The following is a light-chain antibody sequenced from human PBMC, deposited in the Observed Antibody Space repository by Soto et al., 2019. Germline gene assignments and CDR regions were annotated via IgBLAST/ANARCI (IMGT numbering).Light chain of an antibody. V-gene: IGKV1D-12*01. Sequence: DVQMTQSLSSLSAAVGDRVTITCRASEGINTWLAWYQQKPGKAPKLLIYAASSLQSGVPSRFSGSGSGTDFTLTIRSLQPEDFATYYCQQPNSFPPINCGRGTRREIK. CDR3: QQPNSFPPIN. CDR1: EGINTW. CDR2: AAS. J-gene: IGKJ5*01.